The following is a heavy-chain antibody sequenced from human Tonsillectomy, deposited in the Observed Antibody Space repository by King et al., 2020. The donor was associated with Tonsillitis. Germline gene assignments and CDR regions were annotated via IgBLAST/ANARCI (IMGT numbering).Heavy chain of an antibody. Sequence: VQLVESGAEVKKPGASVKVSCQASGYTFTSYGISWVRQAPGQGLEWMGWISAYNGNTNYAQKLQGRVAMTTDTSTSTAYMELRSRRSDDTAVYYWARDNGYCSSTSCYALGDYYYYGMDVWGQGTTVTVSS. J-gene: IGHJ6*02. CDR1: GYTFTSYG. V-gene: IGHV1-18*04. CDR3: ARDNGYCSSTSCYALGDYYYYGMDV. CDR2: ISAYNGNT. D-gene: IGHD2-2*01.